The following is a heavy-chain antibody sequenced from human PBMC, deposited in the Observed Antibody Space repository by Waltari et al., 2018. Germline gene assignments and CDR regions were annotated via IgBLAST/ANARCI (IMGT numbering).Heavy chain of an antibody. CDR3: MPGSFDFWDYYYGMDV. J-gene: IGHJ6*02. CDR1: GFTFGDYA. CDR2: IRSKAYGGTT. Sequence: EVQLVESGGGLVQPGRSLRLSCTASGFTFGDYAMSWFRQAPGKGLEWVGFIRSKAYGGTTEYAASVKGRFTISRDDSKSIAYLQMNSLKTEDTAVYYCMPGSFDFWDYYYGMDVWGQGTTVTVSS. V-gene: IGHV3-49*03. D-gene: IGHD3-3*01.